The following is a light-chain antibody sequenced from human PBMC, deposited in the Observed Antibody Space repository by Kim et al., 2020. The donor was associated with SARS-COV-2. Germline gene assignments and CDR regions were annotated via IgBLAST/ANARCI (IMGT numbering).Light chain of an antibody. CDR2: GNS. CDR3: QSYESSPSAPYV. Sequence: QSVLTQPPSVSGAPGQRVTISCTGSSSNIGAGYDVHWYQQLPGTAPKLLIYGNSNRPSGVPDRFSGSKSGTSASLAITGLQAEDEADYYCQSYESSPSAPYVFGTGTKVTVL. J-gene: IGLJ1*01. V-gene: IGLV1-40*01. CDR1: SSNIGAGYD.